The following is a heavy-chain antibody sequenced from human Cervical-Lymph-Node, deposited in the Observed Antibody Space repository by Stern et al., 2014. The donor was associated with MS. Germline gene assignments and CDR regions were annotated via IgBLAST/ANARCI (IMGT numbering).Heavy chain of an antibody. D-gene: IGHD3-22*01. CDR2: RIGCGANT. CDR3: AKDSEVVGVDYFDY. J-gene: IGHJ4*02. V-gene: IGHV3-23*04. Sequence: VQLEESGGGLVQPGGSLRLSCAASGFTFSNSAMNWVRQAPGQGLEWLSGRIGCGANTFSADSVKGRFTITRDSPKNTLYLQMNSLRAEDTAVYYCAKDSEVVGVDYFDYWGQGILVTVSS. CDR1: GFTFSNSA.